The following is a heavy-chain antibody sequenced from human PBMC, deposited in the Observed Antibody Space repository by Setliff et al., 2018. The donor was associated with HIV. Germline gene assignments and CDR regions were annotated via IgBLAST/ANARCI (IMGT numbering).Heavy chain of an antibody. CDR1: GGSISSTIYH. Sequence: SETLSLTCTVSGGSISSTIYHWVWIRQPPGKGLEWIGNIHSSGITYYKPSLKSRLTISLDTSKNQFSLNLNSVTAADTAVYYCSNWNTTVDADSWGQGTLVTVSS. J-gene: IGHJ4*02. CDR2: IHSSGIT. CDR3: SNWNTTVDADS. V-gene: IGHV4-39*01. D-gene: IGHD1-1*01.